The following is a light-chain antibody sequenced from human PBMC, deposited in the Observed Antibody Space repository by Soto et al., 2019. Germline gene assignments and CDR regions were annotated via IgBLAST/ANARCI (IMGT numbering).Light chain of an antibody. CDR2: YAS. J-gene: IGKJ3*01. CDR1: ESGHRN. V-gene: IGKV3-15*01. Sequence: EMVMTQSPATLSVSPGERVTLSFRATESGHRNLDWYQQKPGQGPSLLIYYASTRATGVPERFTGSVSGTEYTLTISSLQSEDCGVYHCLHYGTGAPTFGHVTKVEVK. CDR3: LHYGTGAPT.